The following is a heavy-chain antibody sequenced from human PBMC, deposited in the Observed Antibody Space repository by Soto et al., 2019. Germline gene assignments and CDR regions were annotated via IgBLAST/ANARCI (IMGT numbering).Heavy chain of an antibody. CDR3: ASMVSGSYYNWFDP. V-gene: IGHV4-34*01. Sequence: SETLSLTCAVYGGSFSGYYWSWIRQPPGKGLEWIGEINHSGSTNYNPSLKSRVTISVDTSKNQFSLKLSSVTAADTAVYYCASMVSGSYYNWFDPWGQGILVTVSS. CDR2: INHSGST. CDR1: GGSFSGYY. D-gene: IGHD1-26*01. J-gene: IGHJ5*02.